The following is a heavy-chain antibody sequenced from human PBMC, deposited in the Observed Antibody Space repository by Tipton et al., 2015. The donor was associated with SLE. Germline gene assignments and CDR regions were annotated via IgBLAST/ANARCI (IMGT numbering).Heavy chain of an antibody. CDR3: ARLTFDWYLDL. J-gene: IGHJ2*01. Sequence: LRLSCTVSGGSIRSDYWNWIRQPPGKGLEWIGYINYSGSTNYNPSLKSRVTISVDTSKNQFSLKLTSVTAADTAVYYCARLTFDWYLDLWGRGTLVTVSS. CDR2: INYSGST. CDR1: GGSIRSDY. V-gene: IGHV4-59*08.